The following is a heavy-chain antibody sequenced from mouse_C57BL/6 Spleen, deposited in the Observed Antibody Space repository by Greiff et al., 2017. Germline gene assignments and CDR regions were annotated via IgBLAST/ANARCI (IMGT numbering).Heavy chain of an antibody. D-gene: IGHD3-2*01. J-gene: IGHJ4*01. Sequence: VKLVESGPGLVQPSQSLSITCTVSGFSLTSYGVHWVRQSPGKGLAWLGVIWSGGSTDYNAAFISRLSISKDHSKRQFFFKMNRLHADHTAIYYCAGDSSGSSYAMSYLSQGSSVPVSS. CDR2: IWSGGST. CDR3: AGDSSGSSYAMSY. V-gene: IGHV2-2*01. CDR1: GFSLTSYG.